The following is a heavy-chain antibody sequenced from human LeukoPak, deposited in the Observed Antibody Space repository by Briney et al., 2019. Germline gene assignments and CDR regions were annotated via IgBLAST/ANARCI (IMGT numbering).Heavy chain of an antibody. CDR2: ISGYNGNT. D-gene: IGHD1-26*01. J-gene: IGHJ4*02. CDR3: ATASGSYY. Sequence: GASVKVSCKASGYNFTTYGIGWVRQAPGQGLEWMGWISGYNGNTNYAQKFQGRVTMTEDTSTDTAYMELSSLRSEDTAVYYCATASGSYYWGQGTLVTVSS. V-gene: IGHV1-18*01. CDR1: GYNFTTYG.